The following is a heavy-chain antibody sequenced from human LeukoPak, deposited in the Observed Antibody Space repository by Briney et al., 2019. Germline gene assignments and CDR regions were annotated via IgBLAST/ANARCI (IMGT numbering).Heavy chain of an antibody. D-gene: IGHD4-11*01. V-gene: IGHV3-20*04. CDR3: ARDLGLQYYYYYYMDV. Sequence: GGSLRLSCAASGFTFDDYGMSWVRQAPGKGLEWVSGINWNGGSTGYADSVKGRFTISRDNAKNSLYLQMNSLRAEDTALYYCARDLGLQYYYYYYMDVWGKGTTVTVSS. J-gene: IGHJ6*03. CDR1: GFTFDDYG. CDR2: INWNGGST.